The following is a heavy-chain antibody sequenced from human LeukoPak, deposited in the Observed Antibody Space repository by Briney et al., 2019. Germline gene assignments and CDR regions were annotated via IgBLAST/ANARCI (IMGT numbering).Heavy chain of an antibody. CDR2: ISGSGGRK. CDR3: AKVAPLGDGDYWYFDL. J-gene: IGHJ2*01. CDR1: GFIFSSYA. D-gene: IGHD4-17*01. V-gene: IGHV3-23*01. Sequence: PGGSLRLSCAGSGFIFSSYAMSWVRQAPGKGLEWVSAISGSGGRKQYADSVKGRFTISRDNSKNTLYMNSLRAEDTAVYYCAKVAPLGDGDYWYFDLWGRGTLVTVSS.